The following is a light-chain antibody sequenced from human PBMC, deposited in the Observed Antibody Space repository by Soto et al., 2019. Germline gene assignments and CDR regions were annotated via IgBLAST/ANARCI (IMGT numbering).Light chain of an antibody. Sequence: EIVLTQSPGTLSLSPGERATLSCTASHYVYSNVAWFQQRPGQAPRLLIYRASTRATGTPARFSGSGSGTEFTLTITSLKSEDFALYYCQQYHNLWTFGQGTKVDIK. CDR2: RAS. CDR3: QQYHNLWT. CDR1: HYVYSN. J-gene: IGKJ1*01. V-gene: IGKV3-15*01.